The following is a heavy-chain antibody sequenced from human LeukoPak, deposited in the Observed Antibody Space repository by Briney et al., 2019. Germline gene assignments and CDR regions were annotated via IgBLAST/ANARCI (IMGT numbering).Heavy chain of an antibody. D-gene: IGHD6-13*01. CDR2: IYTSGST. CDR3: ARVSSSWSPNYYYMDV. Sequence: SETLSLTCTVSGGSISSYNWSWIRQPAGKELEWIGRIYTSGSTNYNPSLKSRVTMSVDTSKNQFSLKLSSVTAADTAVYYCARVSSSWSPNYYYMDVWGKGPTVTVSS. J-gene: IGHJ6*03. V-gene: IGHV4-4*07. CDR1: GGSISSYN.